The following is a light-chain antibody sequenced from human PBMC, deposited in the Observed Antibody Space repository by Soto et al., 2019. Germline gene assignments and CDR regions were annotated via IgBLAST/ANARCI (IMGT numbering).Light chain of an antibody. J-gene: IGKJ1*01. CDR2: GAS. Sequence: EIVMTQSPATLSVSPGERATLSCRASQSISSNLAWYQQKPCQAPRLLIYGASTRATGIPARFSGSGSGTEFTLTISSLQSEDFAVYYCQQDNNWPRTFGQGTKVEIK. CDR3: QQDNNWPRT. V-gene: IGKV3-15*01. CDR1: QSISSN.